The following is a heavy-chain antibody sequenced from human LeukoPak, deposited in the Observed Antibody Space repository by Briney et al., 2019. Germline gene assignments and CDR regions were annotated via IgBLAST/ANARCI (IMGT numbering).Heavy chain of an antibody. CDR1: GFTFSSYA. CDR2: ITSGGWA. CDR3: AKLVYGSGTYYDDAFDV. Sequence: GGSLRLSCAASGFTFSSYAMSWVRQAPGRGLEWVSTITSGGWAYYANSVKGRFTISRDNSKSTLYLQMKSLRAEDTAVYYCAKLVYGSGTYYDDAFDVWGQGTMVTVSS. J-gene: IGHJ3*01. D-gene: IGHD3-10*01. V-gene: IGHV3-23*01.